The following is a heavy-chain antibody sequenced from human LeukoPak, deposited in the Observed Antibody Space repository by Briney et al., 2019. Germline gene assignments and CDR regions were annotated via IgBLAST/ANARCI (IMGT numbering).Heavy chain of an antibody. D-gene: IGHD6-19*01. CDR3: AKDRIAVAGLYYYYGMDV. CDR1: GFTFSSYA. Sequence: GGSLRLSCAASGFTFSSYAMSWVRQAPGKGLEWVSAVSGSGGSTYYADSVKGRFTISRDNSKNTLYLQMNSLRAEDTAVYYCAKDRIAVAGLYYYYGMDVWGQGTTVTVSS. J-gene: IGHJ6*02. CDR2: VSGSGGST. V-gene: IGHV3-23*01.